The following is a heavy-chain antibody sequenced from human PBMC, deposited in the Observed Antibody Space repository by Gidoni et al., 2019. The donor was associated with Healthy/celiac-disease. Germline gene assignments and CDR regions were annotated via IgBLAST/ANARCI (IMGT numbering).Heavy chain of an antibody. Sequence: EVQLLESGGGLVQPGGSLRLSCPASGFPFSSYAMSWVRQAPGKGLEWVSAISGSGGSTYYAATVKGRFTISRDNSKNTLYLQMNSLRAEDTAVYYCAKSSWDWNYGFDYWGQGTLVTVSS. CDR1: GFPFSSYA. CDR3: AKSSWDWNYGFDY. D-gene: IGHD1-7*01. V-gene: IGHV3-23*01. J-gene: IGHJ4*02. CDR2: ISGSGGST.